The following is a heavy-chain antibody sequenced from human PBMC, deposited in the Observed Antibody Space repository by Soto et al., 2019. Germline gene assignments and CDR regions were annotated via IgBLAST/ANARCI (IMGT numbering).Heavy chain of an antibody. V-gene: IGHV3-23*01. Sequence: GGSLRLSCVPSALTFSNYAMRWVRRAPGNGLGWVSTIGSIGADTQYADFVKGRFTVSRDSYKRTLSLQMNSLRAEDPAVYYCSADYLRDRSLADYYYYYGMDVWGQGTTVTVSS. CDR3: SADYLRDRSLADYYYYYGMDV. D-gene: IGHD4-17*01. CDR1: ALTFSNYA. J-gene: IGHJ6*02. CDR2: IGSIGADT.